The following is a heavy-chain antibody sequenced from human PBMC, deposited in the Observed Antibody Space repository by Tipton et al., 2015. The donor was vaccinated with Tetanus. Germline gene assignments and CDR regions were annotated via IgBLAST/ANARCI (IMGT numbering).Heavy chain of an antibody. Sequence: TLSLTCTVSGGSVSSGSYYWSWIRQPPGKGLEWIGYIYYSGSTNHNPSLKSRVTISVDPSKTQFSLKLSSVTAADTAGYYCARDSFITIFGVGGGYYYGMDVWGQGTTVTVSS. CDR2: IYYSGST. D-gene: IGHD3-3*01. CDR1: GGSVSSGSYY. V-gene: IGHV4-61*01. CDR3: ARDSFITIFGVGGGYYYGMDV. J-gene: IGHJ6*02.